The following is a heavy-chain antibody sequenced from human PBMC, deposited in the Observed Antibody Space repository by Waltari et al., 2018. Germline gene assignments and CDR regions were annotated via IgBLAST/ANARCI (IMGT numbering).Heavy chain of an antibody. CDR2: INHSGST. CDR1: GGSFSGYY. J-gene: IGHJ4*02. CDR3: ARSKGRWLHYTGFDY. V-gene: IGHV4-34*01. D-gene: IGHD5-12*01. Sequence: QVQLQQWGAGLLKPSETLSLTCAVYGGSFSGYYWSWIRQPPGKGLEWIGEINHSGSTNYNPSLKSRVTISVDTSKNQFSLKLSSVTAADTAVYYCARSKGRWLHYTGFDYWGQGTLVTVSS.